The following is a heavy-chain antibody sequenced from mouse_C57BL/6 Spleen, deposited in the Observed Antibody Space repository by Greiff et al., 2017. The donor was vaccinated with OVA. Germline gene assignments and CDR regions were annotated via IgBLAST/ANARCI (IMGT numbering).Heavy chain of an antibody. D-gene: IGHD1-1*01. V-gene: IGHV2-2*01. Sequence: VQRVESGPGLVQPSQSLSITCTVSGFSLTSYGVHWVRQSPGKGLEWLGVIWSGGSTDYNAAFISRLSISKDNSKSQVFFKMNSLQADDTAIYYCATRGDYGNYYAMDYWGQGTSVTVSS. CDR3: ATRGDYGNYYAMDY. CDR2: IWSGGST. CDR1: GFSLTSYG. J-gene: IGHJ4*01.